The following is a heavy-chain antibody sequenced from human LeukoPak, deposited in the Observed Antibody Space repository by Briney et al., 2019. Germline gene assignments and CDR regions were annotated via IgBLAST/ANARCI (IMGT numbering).Heavy chain of an antibody. CDR1: GGSISSSN. J-gene: IGHJ4*02. Sequence: PSETLSLTCAVSGGSISSSNWWSWVRPAPGKGLEWVSNIGGSVGSMFYAASVKGRFAISRDNSKNTLFLQMNNLRVEDTAVYYCAKRGNSWDLFDYWGQGTLVTVSS. CDR2: IGGSVGSM. D-gene: IGHD6-13*01. CDR3: AKRGNSWDLFDY. V-gene: IGHV3-23*01.